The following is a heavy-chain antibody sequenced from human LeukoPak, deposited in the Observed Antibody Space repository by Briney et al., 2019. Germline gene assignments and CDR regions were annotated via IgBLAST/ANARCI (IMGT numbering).Heavy chain of an antibody. V-gene: IGHV3-21*01. CDR2: VSSSSSYI. Sequence: GGSLRLSCAASGFTFSTYTMNWVRQAPGKGLEWVSSVSSSSSYIHYADSVKGRFTISRDNAKNTLYLQMNSLRAEDTAVYYCARALDEGARFDYWGQGTLVTVSS. CDR1: GFTFSTYT. CDR3: ARALDEGARFDY. J-gene: IGHJ4*02.